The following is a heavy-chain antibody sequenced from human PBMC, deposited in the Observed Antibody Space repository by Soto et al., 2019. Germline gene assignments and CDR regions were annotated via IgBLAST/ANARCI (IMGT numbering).Heavy chain of an antibody. D-gene: IGHD2-15*01. Sequence: QVQLVQSGAEEKKPGASVKVSCKASGYTFTAYAIHWVRQAPGQSLEWMGSIKAGNGNTKYSRKFQDRVTINRDTSATTASMELGSLRSEATAVYYCAIPGDMDLYGMDVWGTGTKVTV. CDR3: AIPGDMDLYGMDV. V-gene: IGHV1-3*05. CDR1: GYTFTAYA. CDR2: IKAGNGNT. J-gene: IGHJ6*04.